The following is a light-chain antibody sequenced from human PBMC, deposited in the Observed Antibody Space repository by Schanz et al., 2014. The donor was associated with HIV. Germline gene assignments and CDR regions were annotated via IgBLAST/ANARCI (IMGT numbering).Light chain of an antibody. V-gene: IGKV3D-15*01. CDR3: QQYNNWHS. CDR1: QSVSSD. Sequence: EIVLTQSPGTLSLSPGERATLSCRARQSVSSDLAWYQQKPGQAPRLLISGASSRATGIPDRFSGSGSGTDFTLTISSLQSEDFAVYYCQQYNNWHSFGQGTKLEIK. J-gene: IGKJ2*03. CDR2: GAS.